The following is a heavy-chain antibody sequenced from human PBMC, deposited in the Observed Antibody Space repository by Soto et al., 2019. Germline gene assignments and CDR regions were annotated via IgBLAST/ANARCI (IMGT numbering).Heavy chain of an antibody. CDR1: GGSISSYY. CDR3: ARGDWGSTFDY. V-gene: IGHV4-59*01. Sequence: PGETLSVTCTVSGGSISSYYWSGIRQPPGKGLEWIGYIYYSGSTNYNPSLKSRVTISVDTSKNQFSLKLSSVTAADTAVYYCARGDWGSTFDYWGQGTLVTVSS. D-gene: IGHD7-27*01. J-gene: IGHJ4*02. CDR2: IYYSGST.